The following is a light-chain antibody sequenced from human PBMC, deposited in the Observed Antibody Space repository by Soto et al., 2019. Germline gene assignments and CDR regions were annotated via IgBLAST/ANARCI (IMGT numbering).Light chain of an antibody. Sequence: DLQMTQSPSSLSASVGDRVTITCRASQSISSYLNWYQQKPGKAPKLLIYAASSLQSGVPSRFSGSGSGTDFTLTISSLQPEDFATHYCQQSYTPLTFGGGTKVEIK. CDR3: QQSYTPLT. CDR2: AAS. CDR1: QSISSY. J-gene: IGKJ4*01. V-gene: IGKV1-39*01.